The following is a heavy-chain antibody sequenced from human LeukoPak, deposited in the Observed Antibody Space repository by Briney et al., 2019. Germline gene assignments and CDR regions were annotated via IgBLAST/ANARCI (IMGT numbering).Heavy chain of an antibody. V-gene: IGHV3-13*04. Sequence: GGSESLFCAASGFTFSNYDMHWARHATGKGLECVSGIGTNGETYYPSSVKGRFTICKKNAKNSLYLKINILADGETAVYYCARGVILTDYGFDPWGQGTLVIVSS. CDR3: ARGVILTDYGFDP. D-gene: IGHD3-9*01. J-gene: IGHJ5*02. CDR1: GFTFSNYD. CDR2: IGTNGET.